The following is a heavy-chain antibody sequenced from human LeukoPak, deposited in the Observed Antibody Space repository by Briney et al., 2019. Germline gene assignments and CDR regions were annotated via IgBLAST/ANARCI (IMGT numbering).Heavy chain of an antibody. CDR2: VRIYNGKT. V-gene: IGHV1-18*01. Sequence: ASVKVSCKTFHYTFTAYGINWVRQAPGQGLEWMGWVRIYNGKTNYAQKLQGRVTLTTDTTTSTAYTEWRSLRRDDTALCYCARAYTSGWYSVDYWGQGTLITVSS. CDR3: ARAYTSGWYSVDY. D-gene: IGHD6-19*01. J-gene: IGHJ4*02. CDR1: HYTFTAYG.